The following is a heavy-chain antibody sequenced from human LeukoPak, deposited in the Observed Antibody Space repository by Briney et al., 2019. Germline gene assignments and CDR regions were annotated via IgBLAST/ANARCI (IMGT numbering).Heavy chain of an antibody. CDR1: GFTFSSYG. J-gene: IGHJ6*02. V-gene: IGHV3-33*05. Sequence: GGSLRLSCAASGFTFSSYGMHWVRQAPGKGLDWVAVIKYDGSKKYYADSVKVRFTISRDNSKNTLYLQMNSLRAEDTAVYYCARRTQGHYEMDVWGRGTTVTVSS. CDR3: ARRTQGHYEMDV. CDR2: IKYDGSKK.